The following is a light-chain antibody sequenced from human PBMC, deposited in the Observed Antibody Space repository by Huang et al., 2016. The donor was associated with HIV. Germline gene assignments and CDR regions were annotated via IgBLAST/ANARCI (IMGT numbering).Light chain of an antibody. J-gene: IGKJ2*01. CDR2: GAS. CDR3: QQSDTSPQT. Sequence: EIVLTQSPGTLSLSPGERATLSCRASQSVCSDVAWYQQKPGQAPRLLIYGASTRATGIPDRFSGSGSGTDFTLTISRLEPEDFAVYYCQQSDTSPQTFCQGTKLEIK. CDR1: QSVCSD. V-gene: IGKV3-20*01.